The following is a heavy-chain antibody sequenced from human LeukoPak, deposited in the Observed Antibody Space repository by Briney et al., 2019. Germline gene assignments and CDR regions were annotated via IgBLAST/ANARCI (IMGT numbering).Heavy chain of an antibody. CDR1: GFTFSSYR. CDR3: ARERYYDSSGYLDY. V-gene: IGHV3-7*05. D-gene: IGHD3-22*01. J-gene: IGHJ4*02. Sequence: GGSLRLSCAASGFTFSSYRMSWFRQAPGKGLEWVANIKQDGSEKYYVDSVKGRFTISRDNAKNSLYLQMNSLRAEDTAVYYCARERYYDSSGYLDYGGQGTLVTVSS. CDR2: IKQDGSEK.